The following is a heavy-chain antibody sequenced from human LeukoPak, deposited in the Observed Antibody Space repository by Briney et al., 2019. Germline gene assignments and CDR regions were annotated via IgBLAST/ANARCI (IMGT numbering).Heavy chain of an antibody. V-gene: IGHV1-24*01. CDR2: FDPEDGET. J-gene: IGHJ4*02. CDR3: ATPYSSGWYYFDY. D-gene: IGHD6-19*01. CDR1: GYTLTELS. Sequence: GASVKVSCKVSGYTLTELSMHWVRQAPGKGLERMGGFDPEDGETIYAQKFQGRVTMTEDASTDTAYMELSSLRSEDTAVYYCATPYSSGWYYFDYWGQGTLVTVSS.